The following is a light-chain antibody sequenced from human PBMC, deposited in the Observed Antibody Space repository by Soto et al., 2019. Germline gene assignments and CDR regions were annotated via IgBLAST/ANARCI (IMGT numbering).Light chain of an antibody. Sequence: DIQLTQSPSFLSASVGDRVTITCRASQGISSYLAWYQQKPGKAPKLLIYAASTLQSGVPSRFSGSESGTEVTLTISSLQPEDFATYYCQQLNSYPPGTFGPGTKVDIK. CDR3: QQLNSYPPGT. CDR1: QGISSY. CDR2: AAS. J-gene: IGKJ3*01. V-gene: IGKV1-9*01.